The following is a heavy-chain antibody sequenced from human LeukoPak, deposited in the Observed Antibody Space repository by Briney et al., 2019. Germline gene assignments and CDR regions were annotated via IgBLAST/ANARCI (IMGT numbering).Heavy chain of an antibody. CDR3: ARDPDPILSMDV. V-gene: IGHV3-74*01. Sequence: PGGSLRLSCAASGFTFSNYWMHWVRQAPGKGLVWVSRINSDGSRTWYADSVKGRFTISRDNAKNTLYLQMNSLRVEDTAVYYCARDPDPILSMDVWGQGTTVTVSS. CDR1: GFTFSNYW. D-gene: IGHD2-2*02. CDR2: INSDGSRT. J-gene: IGHJ6*02.